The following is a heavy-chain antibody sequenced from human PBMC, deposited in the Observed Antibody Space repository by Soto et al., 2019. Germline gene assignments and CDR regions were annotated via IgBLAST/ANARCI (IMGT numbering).Heavy chain of an antibody. CDR1: GFTFSNAW. CDR2: IKSKTDGGTT. Sequence: EVQLVESGGGLVKPGGSLRLSCAASGFTFSNAWMSWVRQAPGKGLEWVGRIKSKTDGGTTDYAAPVKGRFTIQRDDSKNTLDLQMNSLKTEDTAVYYCTSIVVVIGDFDYWGQGTLVTVSS. V-gene: IGHV3-15*01. D-gene: IGHD2-21*01. CDR3: TSIVVVIGDFDY. J-gene: IGHJ4*02.